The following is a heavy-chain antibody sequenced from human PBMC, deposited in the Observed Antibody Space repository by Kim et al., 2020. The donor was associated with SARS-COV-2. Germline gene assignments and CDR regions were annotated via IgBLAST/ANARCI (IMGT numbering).Heavy chain of an antibody. Sequence: ASVKVSCKASGYTFTTYAMHWVRQAPGQRPEWMGWINCGTGNTKYSQRFQDRITITRDTSASLAYMELRTLRSEDTGVYYCAREGGFSGRTQAGMDAWGQ. V-gene: IGHV1-3*01. J-gene: IGHJ6*02. CDR2: INCGTGNT. D-gene: IGHD3-10*01. CDR3: AREGGFSGRTQAGMDA. CDR1: GYTFTTYA.